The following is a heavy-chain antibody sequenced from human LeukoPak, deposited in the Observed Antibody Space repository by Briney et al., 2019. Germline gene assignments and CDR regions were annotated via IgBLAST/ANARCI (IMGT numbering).Heavy chain of an antibody. V-gene: IGHV4-39*07. CDR2: IYYTGIT. CDR1: GGSISSSSYY. J-gene: IGHJ6*03. Sequence: SETLSLTCTVSGGSISSSSYYWGWIRQPPGKGLEWIGGIYYTGITHYNPSLKSRVTISLDTSKNQFSLKVTSVTAADTAVYYCAGEATANYYYYYMDVWGKGTTVTVSS. CDR3: AGEATANYYYYYMDV. D-gene: IGHD5-24*01.